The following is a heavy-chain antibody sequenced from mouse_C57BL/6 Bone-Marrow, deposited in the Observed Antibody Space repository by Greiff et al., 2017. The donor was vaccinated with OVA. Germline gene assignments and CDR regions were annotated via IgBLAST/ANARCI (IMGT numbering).Heavy chain of an antibody. CDR2: IDPSDSET. Sequence: VQLQQSGAELVRPGSSVKLSCKASGYTFTSYWVHWVKQRPIQGLEWIGNIDPSDSETHYTPKFKDKATLTVDKSSSTAYMQLSSLTSEDAAVYYCVYYGYFDVWGTGTAVTVSS. V-gene: IGHV1-52*01. D-gene: IGHD2-1*01. J-gene: IGHJ1*03. CDR3: VYYGYFDV. CDR1: GYTFTSYW.